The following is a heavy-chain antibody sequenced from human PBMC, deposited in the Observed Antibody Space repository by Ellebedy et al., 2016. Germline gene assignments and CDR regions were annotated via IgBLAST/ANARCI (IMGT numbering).Heavy chain of an antibody. Sequence: ASVKVSCKASGYTFSSYGFIWVRQAPGQGLEWMGWISAYNGNTNYAQKFQDRVTMTTDTSTSTAYMELRSLRSDDTAVYYCARDEGGEGSVIVVVHFDYWGQGTLVTVSS. CDR3: ARDEGGEGSVIVVVHFDY. CDR1: GYTFSSYG. D-gene: IGHD3-22*01. V-gene: IGHV1-18*01. CDR2: ISAYNGNT. J-gene: IGHJ4*02.